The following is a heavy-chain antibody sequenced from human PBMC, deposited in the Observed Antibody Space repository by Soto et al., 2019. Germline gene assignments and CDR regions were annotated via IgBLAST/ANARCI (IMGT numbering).Heavy chain of an antibody. Sequence: GASVKVSCKASGYTFTDLDINWVRQATGQGPEWMGWMSPNNGATGYAQSFQGRVTMTKDTSISTAYMELSSLGSEDTAVYYCARGVAAGLDYWGQGTLVTVS. CDR3: ARGVAAGLDY. D-gene: IGHD6-25*01. V-gene: IGHV1-8*01. CDR2: MSPNNGAT. CDR1: GYTFTDLD. J-gene: IGHJ4*02.